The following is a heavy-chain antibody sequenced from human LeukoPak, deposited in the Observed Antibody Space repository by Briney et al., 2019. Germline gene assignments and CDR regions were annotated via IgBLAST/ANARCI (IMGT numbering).Heavy chain of an antibody. CDR3: TTYGSGRKFDY. V-gene: IGHV3-15*04. D-gene: IGHD3-10*01. J-gene: IGHJ4*02. CDR1: GFSFSDAW. Sequence: GRSLRLSCAASGFSFSDAWMSWVRQIPGKGLEWVGRIESKTDGGTTDYAAPVKGRFTISRDDSTNTLYLQMNSLKSEDTAVYYCTTYGSGRKFDYWGQGILVTVSS. CDR2: IESKTDGGTT.